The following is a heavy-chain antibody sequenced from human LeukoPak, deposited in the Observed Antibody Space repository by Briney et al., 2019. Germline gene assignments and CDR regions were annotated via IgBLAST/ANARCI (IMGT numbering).Heavy chain of an antibody. D-gene: IGHD6-13*01. CDR3: ARTSPYSSSWYLDY. V-gene: IGHV2-70*11. J-gene: IGHJ4*02. CDR1: GFSLSTSGMC. CDR2: IDWDDEK. Sequence: SGPALVKPTQTLTLTCPFSGFSLSTSGMCVSWIRQPPGKALEWLARIDWDDEKYYSTSLKTRLTISKDTSENQVVLKMTNMDPVDTATCYCARTSPYSSSWYLDYWGPGALVTVSS.